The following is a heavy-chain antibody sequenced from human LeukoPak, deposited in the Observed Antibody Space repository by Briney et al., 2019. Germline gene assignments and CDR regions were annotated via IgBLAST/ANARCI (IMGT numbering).Heavy chain of an antibody. CDR3: ARMGATTGLAWFDP. Sequence: PSETLSLTCTVSGGSISSYYWSWIRQPPGKGLEWIGYIYYSGSTNYNPSLKSRVTISVDTSKNQFPLKLSSVTAAGTAVYYCARMGATTGLAWFDPWGQGTLVTVSS. CDR1: GGSISSYY. V-gene: IGHV4-59*01. J-gene: IGHJ5*02. D-gene: IGHD1-26*01. CDR2: IYYSGST.